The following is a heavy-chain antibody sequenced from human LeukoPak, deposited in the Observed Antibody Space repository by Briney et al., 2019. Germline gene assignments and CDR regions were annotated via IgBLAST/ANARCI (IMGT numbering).Heavy chain of an antibody. V-gene: IGHV3-21*01. Sequence: GSLRPSCSASGFPFRSYCIELGRPAPGKGLEWVSSISSSSSYIYYADSAKGRFTISRDNAKNSLYLQMNSLRAEDTAVYYCARDGSGTGFDYWGQGTLVTVSS. D-gene: IGHD3-10*01. CDR2: ISSSSSYI. J-gene: IGHJ4*02. CDR1: GFPFRSYC. CDR3: ARDGSGTGFDY.